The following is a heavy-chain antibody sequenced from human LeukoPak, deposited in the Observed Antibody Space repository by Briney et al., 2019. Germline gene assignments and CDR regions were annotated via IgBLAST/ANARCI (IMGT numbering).Heavy chain of an antibody. CDR2: ISYDGSNK. Sequence: PGGSLRLSCAASGFTFSSYAMHWVRQAPGKGLEWVAVISYDGSNKYYADSVKGRFTISRDNSKNTLYLQMNSLRAEDTAVYYCARGARSMWSTAQKEYFQHWGQGTLVTVSS. CDR1: GFTFSSYA. D-gene: IGHD2-21*01. V-gene: IGHV3-30*04. CDR3: ARGARSMWSTAQKEYFQH. J-gene: IGHJ1*01.